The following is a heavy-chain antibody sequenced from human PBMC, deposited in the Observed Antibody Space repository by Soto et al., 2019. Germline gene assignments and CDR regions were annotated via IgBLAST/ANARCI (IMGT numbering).Heavy chain of an antibody. CDR2: INQDGSDQ. V-gene: IGHV3-7*01. CDR1: GFTFSSHW. Sequence: EVQVVESGGGLVQPGESLRLSCAASGFTFSSHWMTWVRQVPGKGLEWVANINQDGSDQYYVDSVKGRFTISRDNAKNSLCLHMNSLRVEDTAVYYCATSMRHTLNPWGQGTLVTVSS. D-gene: IGHD2-8*01. CDR3: ATSMRHTLNP. J-gene: IGHJ5*02.